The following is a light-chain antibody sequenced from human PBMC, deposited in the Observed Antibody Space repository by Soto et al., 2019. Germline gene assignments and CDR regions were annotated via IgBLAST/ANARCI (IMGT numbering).Light chain of an antibody. Sequence: ELVLTQSPGTLSLSPGERATLSCRASQTVNNNYLAWYQQIPGQAPGLLISGASGRATGTPDRFSGSASGTDFTLTISRLEPEDFAVCYCQQYGSSPLTFGGGTKVDIK. CDR2: GAS. V-gene: IGKV3-20*01. CDR1: QTVNNNY. CDR3: QQYGSSPLT. J-gene: IGKJ4*01.